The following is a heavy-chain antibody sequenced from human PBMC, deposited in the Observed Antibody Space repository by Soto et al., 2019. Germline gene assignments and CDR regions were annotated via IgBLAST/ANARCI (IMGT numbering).Heavy chain of an antibody. J-gene: IGHJ3*02. V-gene: IGHV1-69*13. CDR2: IIPIFGTA. Sequence: ASVKVSCKASGGTFSSYAISWVRQAPGQGLEWMGGIIPIFGTANYAQKFQGRVTITADESTSTAYMELCGLRSEDTAVYYCARDLLIVPAAFGAFDIWGQGTMVTVSS. CDR3: ARDLLIVPAAFGAFDI. D-gene: IGHD2-2*01. CDR1: GGTFSSYA.